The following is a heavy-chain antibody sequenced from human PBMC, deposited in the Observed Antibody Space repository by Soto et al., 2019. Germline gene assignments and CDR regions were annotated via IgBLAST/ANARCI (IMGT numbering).Heavy chain of an antibody. J-gene: IGHJ6*03. CDR2: INHSGST. CDR1: GGSFSGYY. D-gene: IGHD2-2*01. CDR3: AKVYYCSSTGCRVGHYYYMDV. V-gene: IGHV4-34*01. Sequence: SETLSLTCAAYGGSFSGYYWSWIRQPPGKGLEWIGEINHSGSTNYTPSLKSRVTISVDTSKNKLSLKLSSVTAADTAVYYCAKVYYCSSTGCRVGHYYYMDVWGKGTTVTVSS.